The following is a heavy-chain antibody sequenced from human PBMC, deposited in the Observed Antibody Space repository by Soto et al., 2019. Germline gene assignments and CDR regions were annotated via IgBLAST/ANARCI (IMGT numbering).Heavy chain of an antibody. CDR2: IAYDGNEK. CDR1: GFTFKTHA. Sequence: QVQQVESGGGVVQPGTSLRLSCAASGFTFKTHARHWVRQAPGKGLEWMAVIAYDGNEKFYADSVKGRFTISRDNSKNALYLQINTLRNEDTAVYYCGKDVGDYVPYYYGVDVWGQGTTVTVSS. V-gene: IGHV3-30*18. D-gene: IGHD1-26*01. CDR3: GKDVGDYVPYYYGVDV. J-gene: IGHJ6*02.